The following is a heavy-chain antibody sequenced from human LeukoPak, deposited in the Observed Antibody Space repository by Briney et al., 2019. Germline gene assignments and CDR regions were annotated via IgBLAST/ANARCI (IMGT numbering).Heavy chain of an antibody. CDR1: GYTFTGYY. V-gene: IGHV1-2*02. D-gene: IGHD5-18*01. J-gene: IGHJ4*02. CDR3: ARDLDVDTAMAGFDY. Sequence: ASVKVSCKASGYTFTGYYMHWVRQAPGQGLEWMGWINPNSGGTNYAQKFQGRVTMTRDTSISTAYMELSRLRSDDTAVYYCARDLDVDTAMAGFDYWGQGTLVTVSS. CDR2: INPNSGGT.